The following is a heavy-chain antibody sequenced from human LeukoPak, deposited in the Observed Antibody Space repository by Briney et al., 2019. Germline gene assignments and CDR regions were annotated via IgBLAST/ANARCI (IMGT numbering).Heavy chain of an antibody. D-gene: IGHD5-18*01. CDR3: ARDTSVELWSRNFFDY. CDR1: GFTFSSYA. CDR2: ISYDGSNR. Sequence: GGSLTLSCAVSGFTFSSYAMHWVRHAPGKGLEWVAVISYDGSNRYYADSVKDRFTISRDNSKNTLYLQMQTLRPEDTPVFYFARDTSVELWSRNFFDYWGQRTLVTVSS. J-gene: IGHJ4*02. V-gene: IGHV3-30*04.